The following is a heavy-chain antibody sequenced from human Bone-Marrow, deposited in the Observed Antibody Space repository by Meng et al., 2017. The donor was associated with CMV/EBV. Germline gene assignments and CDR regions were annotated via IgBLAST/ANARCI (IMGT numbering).Heavy chain of an antibody. CDR2: ISSSGSAT. D-gene: IGHD3-16*01. CDR1: GFTFSDYY. J-gene: IGHJ4*02. Sequence: GGSLRLSCAASGFTFSDYYMGWIRQAPGKGLEWVSYISSSGSATYYADSVKGRFTISRDNAKNSFYLRMNSLRAEDTAVYYCARVVGGLSPNGDYWGQGTRVTVSS. CDR3: ARVVGGLSPNGDY. V-gene: IGHV3-11*04.